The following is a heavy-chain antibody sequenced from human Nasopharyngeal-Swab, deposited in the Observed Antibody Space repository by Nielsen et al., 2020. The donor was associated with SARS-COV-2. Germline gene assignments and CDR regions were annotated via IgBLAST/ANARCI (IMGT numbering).Heavy chain of an antibody. J-gene: IGHJ4*02. Sequence: GESLKISCAASGFTFSTAMSWVRQAPGKGLECVSGIGGSGVKIYYAESVKGRFTISRDNSKNTLYLQMNSLRAEDTAVYYCAKDPRSITIFGEFDYWGQGTLVTVSS. CDR2: IGGSGVKI. V-gene: IGHV3-23*01. CDR3: AKDPRSITIFGEFDY. D-gene: IGHD3-3*01. CDR1: GFTFSTA.